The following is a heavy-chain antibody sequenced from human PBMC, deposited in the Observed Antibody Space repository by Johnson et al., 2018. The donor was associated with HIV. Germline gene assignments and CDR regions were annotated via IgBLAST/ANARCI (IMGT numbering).Heavy chain of an antibody. CDR1: GFTFSSYW. CDR3: ARVMQADAFDI. V-gene: IGHV3-7*01. Sequence: VQLVESGGGVVQPGGSLRLSCAASGFTFSSYWMSWVRQAPGKGLAWVANIKHDGSETYYVDSVKGRFTISRDNAKNSLYLQMNSLRAEDTAVYYCARVMQADAFDIWGQGTMVTVSS. D-gene: IGHD2-8*01. CDR2: IKHDGSET. J-gene: IGHJ3*02.